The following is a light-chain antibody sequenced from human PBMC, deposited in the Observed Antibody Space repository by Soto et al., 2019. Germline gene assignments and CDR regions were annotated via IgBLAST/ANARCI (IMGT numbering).Light chain of an antibody. J-gene: IGLJ1*01. CDR1: SSNIGAGYD. CDR2: GNS. CDR3: QSYDSSLREV. Sequence: QSALTQPPSVSGAPGQRVTISCTGNSSNIGAGYDVHWYQQLPGTAPKLLIYGNSNRPSGVPDRFSGSKSGTSASLAITGLQAEDEADYYCQSYDSSLREVFGTGTKVTV. V-gene: IGLV1-40*01.